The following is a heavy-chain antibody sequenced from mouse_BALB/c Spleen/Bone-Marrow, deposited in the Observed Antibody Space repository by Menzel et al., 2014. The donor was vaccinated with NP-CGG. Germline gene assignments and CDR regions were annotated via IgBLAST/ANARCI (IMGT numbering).Heavy chain of an antibody. CDR2: IYPGNSDT. V-gene: IGHV1-5*01. Sequence: EVQLVESGTVLARPGASVKVSCKASGYSFTSYWMHWVKQRPGQGLEWIGAIYPGNSDTSYNQKFKGKAKLTAVTSATTAYMELSSLTNEDSAVYFCTRKVYYGNPLDYWGQGTTLTVSS. D-gene: IGHD2-1*01. CDR1: GYSFTSYW. CDR3: TRKVYYGNPLDY. J-gene: IGHJ2*01.